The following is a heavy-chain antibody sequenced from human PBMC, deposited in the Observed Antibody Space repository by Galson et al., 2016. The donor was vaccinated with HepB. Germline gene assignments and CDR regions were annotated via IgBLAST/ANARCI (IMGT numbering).Heavy chain of an antibody. J-gene: IGHJ6*04. CDR3: ARVGGMDV. CDR2: ISDSGDRT. V-gene: IGHV3-23*01. CDR1: GLTFSGFA. Sequence: SLRLSCAASGLTFSGFAMTWVRQAPGKGLEWVSVISDSGDRTYYADSVRGRFTISRDNVKNSLYLQMNSLRAEDTAVYYCARVGGMDVWGKGTTVTVSS.